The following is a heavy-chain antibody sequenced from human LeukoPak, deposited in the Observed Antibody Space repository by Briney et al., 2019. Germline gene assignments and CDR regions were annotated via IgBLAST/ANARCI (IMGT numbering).Heavy chain of an antibody. V-gene: IGHV4-39*07. J-gene: IGHJ4*02. D-gene: IGHD3-22*01. CDR2: IYYTGST. CDR1: GGSISSSHYY. Sequence: SETLSLTCTVSGGSISSSHYYWGWIRQPPGKGLEWLGSIYYTGSTYYNPSLKSRVTISVDTSKNQFSLKLRFATAADTAVYYCAILPATDTYYYDNSGYYRPGVHWGQGTLVTVSS. CDR3: AILPATDTYYYDNSGYYRPGVH.